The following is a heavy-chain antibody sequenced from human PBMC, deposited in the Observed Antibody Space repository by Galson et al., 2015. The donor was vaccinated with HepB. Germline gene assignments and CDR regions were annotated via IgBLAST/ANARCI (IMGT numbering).Heavy chain of an antibody. CDR2: IYYSGST. D-gene: IGHD1-7*01. V-gene: IGHV4-59*01. CDR1: GGSISSYY. CDR3: ARDGGGNYRFDY. Sequence: SETLSLTCTVSGGSISSYYWSWIRQPPGKGLEWIGYIYYSGSTNYNPSLKSRVTISVDTSKNQFSLKLSSVTAADTAVYYCARDGGGNYRFDYWGQGTLVTVSS. J-gene: IGHJ4*02.